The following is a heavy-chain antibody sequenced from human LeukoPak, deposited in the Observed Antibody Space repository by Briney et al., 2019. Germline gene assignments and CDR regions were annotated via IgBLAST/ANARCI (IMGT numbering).Heavy chain of an antibody. CDR2: IYYSGST. Sequence: SETLSLTCTVSGVSISSYYWSWIRQPPGKGLEWIGYIYYSGSTNYSPSLKSRVTISVDTSKNQFSLKLSSVTAADTAVYYCARSLRWSPFDYWGQGTLVTVSS. D-gene: IGHD4-23*01. V-gene: IGHV4-59*01. J-gene: IGHJ4*02. CDR1: GVSISSYY. CDR3: ARSLRWSPFDY.